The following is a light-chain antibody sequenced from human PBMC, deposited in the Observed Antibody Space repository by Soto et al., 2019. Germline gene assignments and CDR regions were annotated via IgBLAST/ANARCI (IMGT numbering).Light chain of an antibody. V-gene: IGKV3-20*01. CDR3: QQYGSSPT. CDR2: GAS. Sequence: EIVLTQSPGTLSLFPGERATLSCRASQSLSTRSLAWYQQKPGQAPRLLIYGASSRATGIPDRFIGSGSGTDFTLTISRLEPEDFAVYYCQQYGSSPTFGQGTRLEIK. J-gene: IGKJ5*01. CDR1: QSLSTRS.